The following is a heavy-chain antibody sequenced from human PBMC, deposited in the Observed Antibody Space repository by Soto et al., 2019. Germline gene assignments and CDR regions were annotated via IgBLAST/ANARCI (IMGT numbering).Heavy chain of an antibody. J-gene: IGHJ6*02. CDR1: GASTSRGAYF. CDR3: ASEDLSYYYGMDV. Sequence: PSETLSLTCTVSGASTSRGAYFWSWIRQHPGKGLEWIGYIYNTGSAYYNPSLKSRVTISVDTSEDQFSLQLTSVTAADTAVYYCASEDLSYYYGMDVWGQGTTVTVSS. CDR2: IYNTGSA. V-gene: IGHV4-31*02.